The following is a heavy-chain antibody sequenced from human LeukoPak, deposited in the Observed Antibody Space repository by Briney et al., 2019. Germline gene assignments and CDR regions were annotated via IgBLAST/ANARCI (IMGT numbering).Heavy chain of an antibody. CDR2: ISASGGGT. CDR3: AKGIKGTIVVVITPFDY. CDR1: GLTFSSHA. D-gene: IGHD3-22*01. J-gene: IGHJ4*02. V-gene: IGHV3-23*01. Sequence: PGGSLRLSCAASGLTFSSHAMSWVRQAPGKGLEWVSTISASGGGTYYADSVKGRFTISRDNSKNTLYLQMNSLRAEDTAVYYCAKGIKGTIVVVITPFDYWGQGTPVTVSS.